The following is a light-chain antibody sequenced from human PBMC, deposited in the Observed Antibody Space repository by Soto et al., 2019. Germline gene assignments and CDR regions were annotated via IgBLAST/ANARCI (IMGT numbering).Light chain of an antibody. Sequence: EIVLTQSPATLSLSPGERATLSCRASQSVSESLAWYQQKPGQAPRLLIYDVSYRATGIPVRFSGSGSGTDFTLTISSLEPEDFAVYYCQQRSNWLWTFGQGTKVDIK. CDR3: QQRSNWLWT. CDR1: QSVSES. J-gene: IGKJ1*01. V-gene: IGKV3-11*01. CDR2: DVS.